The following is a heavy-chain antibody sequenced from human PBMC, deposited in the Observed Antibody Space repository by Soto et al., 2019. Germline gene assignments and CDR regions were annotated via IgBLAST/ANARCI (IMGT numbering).Heavy chain of an antibody. V-gene: IGHV1-24*01. CDR3: ATGVIAARPGKDYYYYYGMDV. Sequence: ASVKVSCKVSGYTLTELSMHWVRQAPGKGLEWVGGFDPEDGETIYAQKFQGRVTMTEDTSTDTAYMELSSLRSEDTAVYYCATGVIAARPGKDYYYYYGMDVWGQVTTFTVSS. CDR2: FDPEDGET. CDR1: GYTLTELS. J-gene: IGHJ6*02. D-gene: IGHD6-6*01.